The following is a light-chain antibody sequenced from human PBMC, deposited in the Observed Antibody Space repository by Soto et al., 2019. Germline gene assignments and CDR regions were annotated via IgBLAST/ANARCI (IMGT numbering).Light chain of an antibody. V-gene: IGLV3-1*01. CDR1: KLGDKY. CDR2: QDS. Sequence: SYELTQPPSVSVSPVQTASITCSGDKLGDKYACWYQQKPGQSPVLVIYQDSKRPSGIPERFSGSNYVNTDTLTISGTQAMDEADYYGQAWDSSTVVFGVGTKLTVL. J-gene: IGLJ2*01. CDR3: QAWDSSTVV.